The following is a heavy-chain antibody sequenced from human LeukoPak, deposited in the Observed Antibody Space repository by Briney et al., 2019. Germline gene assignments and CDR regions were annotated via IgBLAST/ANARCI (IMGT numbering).Heavy chain of an antibody. Sequence: SETLSLTCAVYGGSFSVYYWSWIRQPPGKGLEWIGEINHSGSTNYNPSLKSRVTISVDTYKNQFSLKLSSVTAADTAVYYCARHGYSSGWYDYWGQGTLVTVSS. CDR3: ARHGYSSGWYDY. J-gene: IGHJ4*02. CDR1: GGSFSVYY. CDR2: INHSGST. D-gene: IGHD6-19*01. V-gene: IGHV4-34*01.